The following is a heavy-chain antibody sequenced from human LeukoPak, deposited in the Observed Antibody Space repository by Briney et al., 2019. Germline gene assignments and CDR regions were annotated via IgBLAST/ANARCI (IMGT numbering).Heavy chain of an antibody. CDR3: ARTVCSSTSCWFDY. CDR1: GGSISSYY. J-gene: IGHJ4*02. Sequence: SETLSLTCTVSGGSISSYYCSWIRQPPGKGLEWIGYIYYSVSTNYNPSLKSRVTISVDTSKNRFSLKLSSVTAADTAVYYCARTVCSSTSCWFDYWGQGTLVTVSS. CDR2: IYYSVST. D-gene: IGHD2-2*01. V-gene: IGHV4-59*01.